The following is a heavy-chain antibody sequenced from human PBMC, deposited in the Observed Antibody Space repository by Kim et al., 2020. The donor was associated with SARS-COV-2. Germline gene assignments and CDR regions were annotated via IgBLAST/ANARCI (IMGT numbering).Heavy chain of an antibody. CDR2: IYHSGST. CDR1: GYSISSGYY. D-gene: IGHD4-17*01. V-gene: IGHV4-38-2*02. Sequence: SETLSLTCTVSGYSISSGYYWGWIRQPPGKGLEWIGSIYHSGSTYYNPSLKSRVTISVDTSKNQFSLKLSSVTAADTAVYYCAREGAAYTVTTGYFDYWGQGTLVTVSS. J-gene: IGHJ4*02. CDR3: AREGAAYTVTTGYFDY.